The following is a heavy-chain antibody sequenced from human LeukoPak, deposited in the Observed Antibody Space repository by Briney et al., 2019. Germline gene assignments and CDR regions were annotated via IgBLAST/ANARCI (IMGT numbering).Heavy chain of an antibody. CDR2: ISGSGAGT. V-gene: IGHV3-23*01. CDR3: AKGLNYDILTVSFDP. Sequence: PGGSLRLSCAASGFTFSSYAMSWVRQAPGKGPHWVSSISGSGAGTYYADSVKGRFTISRDNSKNTLYLQMNSLRAEDTAVYYCAKGLNYDILTVSFDPWGQGTLVTVSS. D-gene: IGHD3-9*01. CDR1: GFTFSSYA. J-gene: IGHJ5*02.